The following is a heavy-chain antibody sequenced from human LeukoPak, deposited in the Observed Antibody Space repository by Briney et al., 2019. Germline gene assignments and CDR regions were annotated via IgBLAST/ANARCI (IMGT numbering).Heavy chain of an antibody. V-gene: IGHV1-18*04. CDR2: ISAYNGNT. CDR3: ARRMDYGDYGNAFDI. J-gene: IGHJ3*02. CDR1: GYTFTSYY. D-gene: IGHD4-17*01. Sequence: ASVKVSCKASGYTFTSYYMHWVRQAPGQGLEWMGWISAYNGNTNYAQKLQGRVTMTTDTSTSTAYMELRSLRSDDTAVYYCARRMDYGDYGNAFDIWGQGTMVTVSS.